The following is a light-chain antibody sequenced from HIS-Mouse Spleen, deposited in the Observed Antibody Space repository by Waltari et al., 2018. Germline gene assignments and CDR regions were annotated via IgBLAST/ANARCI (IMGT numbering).Light chain of an antibody. J-gene: IGLJ2*01. CDR2: EVS. Sequence: QSALTQPPSASGSPGQSVTISCTATSSDVGWYNYFSWYQQHPGKAPKLMIYEVSKRPSGVPDRFSGSKSGNTASLTVSGLQAEDEADYYCSSYAGSNNLVFGGGTKLTVL. CDR1: SSDVGWYNY. CDR3: SSYAGSNNLV. V-gene: IGLV2-8*01.